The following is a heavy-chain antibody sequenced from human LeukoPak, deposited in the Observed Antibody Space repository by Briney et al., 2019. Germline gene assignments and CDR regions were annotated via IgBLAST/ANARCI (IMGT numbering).Heavy chain of an antibody. D-gene: IGHD3-22*01. CDR2: IRYDGSNK. J-gene: IGHJ6*02. Sequence: PGGSLRLSCAASGFTFSSYGMHWVRQAPGKGLEWVAFIRYDGSNKYYADSVKGRFTISRDNSKNTLYLQMNSLRAEDTALYYCAKESTWVTMIVEHHYGMDVWGQGTTVTVSS. CDR3: AKESTWVTMIVEHHYGMDV. V-gene: IGHV3-30*02. CDR1: GFTFSSYG.